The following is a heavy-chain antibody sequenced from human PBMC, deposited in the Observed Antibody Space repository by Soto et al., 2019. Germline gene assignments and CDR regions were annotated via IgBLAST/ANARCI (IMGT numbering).Heavy chain of an antibody. CDR1: GFSFSGYA. D-gene: IGHD6-6*01. Sequence: PGGSLRLSCAASGFSFSGYAMSWVRQAPGKGLEWVSSISGDGGDTYYADSVRGRFTISRDNFQDIIYLQLNSLRAEDTALYYCARPRIGSSGGQPDSWGQGTLVTVSS. CDR3: ARPRIGSSGGQPDS. V-gene: IGHV3-23*01. J-gene: IGHJ4*02. CDR2: ISGDGGDT.